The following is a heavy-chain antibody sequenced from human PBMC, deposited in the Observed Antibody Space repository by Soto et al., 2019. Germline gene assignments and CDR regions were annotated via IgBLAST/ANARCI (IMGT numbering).Heavy chain of an antibody. V-gene: IGHV3-66*01. CDR1: GFTVSSNY. J-gene: IGHJ6*03. CDR3: ARVPTPIGLPRYYYMDV. D-gene: IGHD4-17*01. Sequence: GSLRLSCAASGFTVSSNYMSLVRQAPGKGLEWVSVIYSGGSTYYADSVKGRFTISRDNSKNTLYLQMNSLRAEDTAVYYCARVPTPIGLPRYYYMDVWGKGTTVTVSS. CDR2: IYSGGST.